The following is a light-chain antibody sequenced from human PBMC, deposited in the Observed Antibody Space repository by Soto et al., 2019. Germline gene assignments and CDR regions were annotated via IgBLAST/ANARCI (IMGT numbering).Light chain of an antibody. CDR2: GAS. CDR3: QQANSFPFT. J-gene: IGKJ3*01. CDR1: QSVSIN. V-gene: IGKV3-15*01. Sequence: EIVMTQSPATLSVSPGERATLSCRASQSVSINLAWYQQKPGQAPRLLIYGASTRATGIPARFSGSGSGTEFTLTISSLQPEDFATYYCQQANSFPFTFGPGTKVDIK.